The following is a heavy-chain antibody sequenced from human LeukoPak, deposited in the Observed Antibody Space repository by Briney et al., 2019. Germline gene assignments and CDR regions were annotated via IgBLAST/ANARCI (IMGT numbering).Heavy chain of an antibody. Sequence: PGGSLRLPCAASGFTFSIHSMNWVRQAPGKGLEWVSYIDSRSGTIYYGDSVKGRFTISRDNARNSLYLQMSSLRDEDTAVYYCARDRHCANGVCHSSPGMDVWGQGTTVTVSS. CDR2: IDSRSGTI. CDR3: ARDRHCANGVCHSSPGMDV. V-gene: IGHV3-48*02. D-gene: IGHD2-8*01. CDR1: GFTFSIHS. J-gene: IGHJ6*02.